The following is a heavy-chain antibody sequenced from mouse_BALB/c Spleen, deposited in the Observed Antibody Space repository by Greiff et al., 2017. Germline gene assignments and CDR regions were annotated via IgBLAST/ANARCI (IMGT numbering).Heavy chain of an antibody. CDR3: TRGPLYGSSDYWYFDV. D-gene: IGHD1-1*01. CDR1: GFTFSNYW. V-gene: IGHV6-6*02. J-gene: IGHJ1*01. CDR2: IRLKSNNYAT. Sequence: EVQRVESGGGLVQPGGSMKLSCVASGFTFSNYWMNWVRQSPEKGLEWVAEIRLKSNNYATHYAESVKGRFTISRDDSKSSVYLQMNNLRAEDTGIYYCTRGPLYGSSDYWYFDVWGAGTTVTVSS.